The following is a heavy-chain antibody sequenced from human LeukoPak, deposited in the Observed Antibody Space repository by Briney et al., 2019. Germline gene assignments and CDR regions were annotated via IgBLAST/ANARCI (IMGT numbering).Heavy chain of an antibody. D-gene: IGHD1-26*01. V-gene: IGHV4-34*01. CDR3: ARATYSGSLNY. CDR1: GGSFSGYY. J-gene: IGHJ4*02. CDR2: INHSGST. Sequence: SETLSLTCAVYGGSFSGYYWSWIRQPPGKGLEWIGEINHSGSTNYNPSLKSRVTISVDTSENQFSLKLSSVTAADTAVYYCARATYSGSLNYWGQGTLVTVSS.